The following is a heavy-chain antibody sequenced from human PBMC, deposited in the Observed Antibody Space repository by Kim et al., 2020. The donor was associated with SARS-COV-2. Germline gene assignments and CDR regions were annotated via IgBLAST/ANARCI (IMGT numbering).Heavy chain of an antibody. D-gene: IGHD3-16*02. Sequence: GGSLRLSCAASGFTFSSYGMHWVRQAPGKGLEWVAVISYDGSNKYYADSVKGRFTISRDNSKNTLYLQMNSLRAEDTAVYYCAKATKLITFGGVIVNPRLVYYGMDVWGQGTTVTVSS. J-gene: IGHJ6*02. CDR1: GFTFSSYG. V-gene: IGHV3-30*18. CDR2: ISYDGSNK. CDR3: AKATKLITFGGVIVNPRLVYYGMDV.